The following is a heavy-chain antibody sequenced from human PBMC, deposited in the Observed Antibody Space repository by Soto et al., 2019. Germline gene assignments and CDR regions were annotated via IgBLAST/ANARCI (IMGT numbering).Heavy chain of an antibody. J-gene: IGHJ4*02. CDR2: ISDSGYTI. CDR3: VRVGAGGWEIPFDY. Sequence: EVQLVESGGDLVQPGGSLRLSCAASGFNFSSYEMNWVRQAPGKGLEWVSYISDSGYTIYYADSVKGRFTISRDNAKNSLYLQMNSLRAEDTAVYYCVRVGAGGWEIPFDYWGQGTLVTVSS. CDR1: GFNFSSYE. V-gene: IGHV3-48*03. D-gene: IGHD6-19*01.